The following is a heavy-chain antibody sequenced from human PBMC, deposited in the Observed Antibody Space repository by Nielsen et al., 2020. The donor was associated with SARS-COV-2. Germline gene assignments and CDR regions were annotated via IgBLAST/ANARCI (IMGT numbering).Heavy chain of an antibody. V-gene: IGHV3-21*01. CDR1: GFTFSSYG. CDR3: ASQYYYYYYMDV. Sequence: GESLKISCAASGFTFSSYGMHWVRQAPGKGLEWVSSISSSSSYIYYADSVKGRFTISRDNAKNSLYLQMNSLRAEDTAVYYCASQYYYYYYMDVWGKGTTVTVSS. CDR2: ISSSSSYI. J-gene: IGHJ6*03.